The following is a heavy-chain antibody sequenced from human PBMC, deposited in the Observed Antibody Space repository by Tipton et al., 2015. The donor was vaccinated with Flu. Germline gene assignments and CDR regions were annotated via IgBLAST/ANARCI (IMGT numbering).Heavy chain of an antibody. CDR3: ASRQHTPGGFDI. V-gene: IGHV4-61*02. D-gene: IGHD2-8*02. Sequence: TLSLTCTVSGGSINSGSYFWNWIRQPAGKGLEWIGRSYSSGSTNYNPSLKSRVTISVDTSKNQFSLKLSSVTAADTAVYYWASRQHTPGGFDIWGQGSMVTVSS. CDR1: GGSINSGSYF. CDR2: SYSSGST. J-gene: IGHJ3*02.